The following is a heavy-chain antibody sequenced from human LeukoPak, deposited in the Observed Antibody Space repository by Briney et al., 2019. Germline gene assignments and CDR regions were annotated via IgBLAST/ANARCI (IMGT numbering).Heavy chain of an antibody. CDR2: IYYSGST. V-gene: IGHV4-39*07. J-gene: IGHJ4*02. CDR1: GGSISSSSYY. CDR3: ARRSKRELPDY. D-gene: IGHD1-26*01. Sequence: SETLSLTCTVSGGSISSSSYYWGWIRQPPGKGLEWIGSIYYSGSTNYNPSLKSRVTISVDTSKNQFSLKLSSVTAADTAVYYCARRSKRELPDYWGQGTLVTVSS.